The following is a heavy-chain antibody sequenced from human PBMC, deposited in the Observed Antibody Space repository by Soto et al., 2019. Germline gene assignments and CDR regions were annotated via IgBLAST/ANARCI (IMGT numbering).Heavy chain of an antibody. V-gene: IGHV1-18*01. D-gene: IGHD5-18*01. CDR2: ISAYNGNT. J-gene: IGHJ4*02. CDR1: GYTFTSYG. Sequence: QVQLVQSGAEVKKPGASVKVSCKASGYTFTSYGIISVRQAPGQGLEWMGWISAYNGNTNYAQKLQGRVTMTTDTSTSTAYMELRSLRSDDTAVYYCASSLLVGYGLEGESDWGQGTLVTVSS. CDR3: ASSLLVGYGLEGESD.